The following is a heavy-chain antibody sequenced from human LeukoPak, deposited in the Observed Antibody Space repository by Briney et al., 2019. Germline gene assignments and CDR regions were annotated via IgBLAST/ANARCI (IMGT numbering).Heavy chain of an antibody. CDR2: IKQDESER. J-gene: IGHJ6*03. D-gene: IGHD3-10*01. Sequence: GGSLRLSCGASGFIFSSYWMTWVRQPPGKGPEWVANIKQDESERYSVDSVKGRFTISRDNAKNSVYLHMNSLRAEDTALYYCARLSAYYYGSYFYYYMDVWGKGTTVTVSS. CDR3: ARLSAYYYGSYFYYYMDV. CDR1: GFIFSSYW. V-gene: IGHV3-7*01.